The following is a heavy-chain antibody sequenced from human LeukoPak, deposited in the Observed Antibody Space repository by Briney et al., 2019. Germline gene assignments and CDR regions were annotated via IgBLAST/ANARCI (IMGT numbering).Heavy chain of an antibody. J-gene: IGHJ1*01. CDR2: IHHSGST. CDR1: GGSMSSYY. Sequence: SETLSLTCTVSGGSMSSYYWSWVRQPPGKGLEWIGNIHHSGSTNYHSSLMSRVTMSIDTSKNLLSLNLSSVTAADTAVYYCAGWVWTVSRVEYFENWGQGTLVTVSS. V-gene: IGHV4-59*01. CDR3: AGWVWTVSRVEYFEN. D-gene: IGHD3/OR15-3a*01.